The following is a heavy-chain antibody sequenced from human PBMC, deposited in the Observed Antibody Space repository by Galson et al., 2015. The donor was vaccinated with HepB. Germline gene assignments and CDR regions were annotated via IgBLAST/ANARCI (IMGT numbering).Heavy chain of an antibody. V-gene: IGHV3-23*01. Sequence: SLRLSCAASGFTFSISAMSWVRQAPGKGLEWVSVLSGSGSSTYYADSVKGRFTISRDNSKNTLYLQMSSLRAEDTAVYYCAKGRASGYYIFDYWGQGTLVTVSS. CDR2: LSGSGSST. CDR1: GFTFSISA. D-gene: IGHD3-22*01. J-gene: IGHJ4*02. CDR3: AKGRASGYYIFDY.